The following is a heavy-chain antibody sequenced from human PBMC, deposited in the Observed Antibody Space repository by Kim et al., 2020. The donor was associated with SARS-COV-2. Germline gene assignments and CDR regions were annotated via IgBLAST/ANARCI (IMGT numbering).Heavy chain of an antibody. D-gene: IGHD4-17*01. CDR1: GFTFSSYS. CDR2: ISSSSSYI. Sequence: GGSLRLSCAASGFTFSSYSMNWVRQAPGKGLEWVSSISSSSSYIYYADSVKGRFTISRDNAKNSLYLQMNSLRAEDTAVYYCARDRTTDLAFDIWGQGTMVTVSS. J-gene: IGHJ3*02. CDR3: ARDRTTDLAFDI. V-gene: IGHV3-21*01.